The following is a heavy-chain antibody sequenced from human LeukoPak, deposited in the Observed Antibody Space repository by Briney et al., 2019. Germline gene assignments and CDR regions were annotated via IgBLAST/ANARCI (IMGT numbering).Heavy chain of an antibody. V-gene: IGHV1-18*01. D-gene: IGHD2-2*01. CDR2: ISGYNGNA. CDR3: ARAPRHCSSTSCYVDYYYYGMDV. Sequence: ASVKASCKASGYTFTSYGISWVRQAPGQGLEWMGWISGYNGNANYAQELQGRVTMTTDTSTSTAYMNLRSLRSDDTAVYYCARAPRHCSSTSCYVDYYYYGMDVWGQGTSVTVSS. CDR1: GYTFTSYG. J-gene: IGHJ6*02.